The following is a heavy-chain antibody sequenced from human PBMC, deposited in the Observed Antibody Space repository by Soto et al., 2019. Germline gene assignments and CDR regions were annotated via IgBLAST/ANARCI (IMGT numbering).Heavy chain of an antibody. V-gene: IGHV4-38-2*02. CDR2: IYHSGNT. CDR3: ARSAVYDYSWFDP. J-gene: IGHJ5*02. Sequence: SETLSLTCTVSGYSISRAFYWGWIRQSPGKGLEWIGSIYHSGNTYYNPSLKSRVIISMDPSRNQLSLNLSSVTASDTASYYCARSAVYDYSWFDPWGQGTLVTVSS. D-gene: IGHD3-16*01. CDR1: GYSISRAFY.